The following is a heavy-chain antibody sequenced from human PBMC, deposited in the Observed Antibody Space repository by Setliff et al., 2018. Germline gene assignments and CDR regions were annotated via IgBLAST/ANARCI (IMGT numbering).Heavy chain of an antibody. Sequence: KASETLSLTCAVSGYSISSGYYWGWIRQPPGKGLEWIGSIYHSGSTYYNPSLKSRVTISVDTSKNQFSLKLSSVTAADTAVYYCARKYSSSWYWTWITIFGVVSLSLYGMDVWGQGTTVTVSS. CDR1: GYSISSGYY. CDR3: ARKYSSSWYWTWITIFGVVSLSLYGMDV. J-gene: IGHJ6*02. D-gene: IGHD3-3*01. CDR2: IYHSGST. V-gene: IGHV4-38-2*01.